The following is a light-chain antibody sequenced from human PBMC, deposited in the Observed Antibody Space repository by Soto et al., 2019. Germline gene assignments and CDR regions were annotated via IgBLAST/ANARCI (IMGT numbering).Light chain of an antibody. J-gene: IGKJ4*01. V-gene: IGKV1-27*01. CDR2: AAS. CDR3: QKYYSAPLT. CDR1: VPISNY. Sequence: DILMTQSPASLSASVGDRVTITCRASVPISNYLAWYQQKPGKIPNLLIYAASTLPTGIPARFSGSGSGTDFTLTISSLQPEDVAAYYCQKYYSAPLTFGGGTKVEIK.